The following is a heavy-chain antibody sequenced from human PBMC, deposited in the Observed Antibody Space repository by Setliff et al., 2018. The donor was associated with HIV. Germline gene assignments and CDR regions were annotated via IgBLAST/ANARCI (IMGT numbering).Heavy chain of an antibody. Sequence: SLRLSCTTSGFTFGVYAMTWVRQAPGKGLEWVGFIRHKAYGGTAEYDASVKGRFTISRDDSKSITYLQINGLQTEDTAIYYCTRESGGKIDYWGQGTLVTVSS. D-gene: IGHD2-15*01. J-gene: IGHJ4*02. CDR1: GFTFGVYA. V-gene: IGHV3-49*04. CDR3: TRESGGKIDY. CDR2: IRHKAYGGTA.